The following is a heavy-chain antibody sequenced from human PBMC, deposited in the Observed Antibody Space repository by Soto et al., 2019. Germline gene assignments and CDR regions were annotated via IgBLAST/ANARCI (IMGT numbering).Heavy chain of an antibody. D-gene: IGHD5-18*01. V-gene: IGHV4-34*01. J-gene: IGHJ4*02. CDR3: ARVGYSYVYATGISYLDY. Sequence: PSESLSLACAVDGGSFRGYYCSWIRQPPGKGLGWIGEINHSGSTNYNPSLKSRVTISVDTSKKQFSLKLSSVSAADTAVYSCARVGYSYVYATGISYLDYWGQGTLVTVSS. CDR2: INHSGST. CDR1: GGSFRGYY.